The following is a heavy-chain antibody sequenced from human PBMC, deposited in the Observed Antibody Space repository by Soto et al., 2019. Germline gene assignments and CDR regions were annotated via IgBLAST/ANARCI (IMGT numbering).Heavy chain of an antibody. V-gene: IGHV4-4*02. CDR2: IYHSGSA. CDR3: ARVPGVVVSADDAFDI. CDR1: GGSVSSSNW. Sequence: QVQLQESGPGLVKPSGTLSLTCAVSGGSVSSSNWWSWVRQSPGKGLEWRGEIYHSGSAHYNPSHKSRATISLDKSKNQFSLRLTSVTAADTAVYYCARVPGVVVSADDAFDIWGPGTRVIVSS. J-gene: IGHJ3*02. D-gene: IGHD2-21*02.